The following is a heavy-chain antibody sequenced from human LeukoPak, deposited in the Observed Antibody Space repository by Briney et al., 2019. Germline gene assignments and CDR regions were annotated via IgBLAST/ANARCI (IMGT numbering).Heavy chain of an antibody. Sequence: SETLSLTCSASGDSISSSSYYWGWVRQPPGKGLEWIGDIYYSVRTYYDSSLKSRLTIGIDTSKNEFSLTLRSVTATDTAVYYCARRRYYDSTGFLDWGQGTLVSVSP. D-gene: IGHD3-16*01. J-gene: IGHJ1*01. CDR3: ARRRYYDSTGFLD. CDR1: GDSISSSSYY. V-gene: IGHV4-39*01. CDR2: IYYSVRT.